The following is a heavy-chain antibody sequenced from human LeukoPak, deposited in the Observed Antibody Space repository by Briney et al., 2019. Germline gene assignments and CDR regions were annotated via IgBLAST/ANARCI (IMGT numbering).Heavy chain of an antibody. CDR2: ISSSSSYI. Sequence: GGSLRLSCAASGFTFSSYSMNWVRQAPGKGLKWVSSISSSSSYIYYADSLKGRFTISRDNAKNSLYLQMNSLRAEDTAVYYCARAAYSSSRPGAFDIWGQGTMVTVSS. CDR3: ARAAYSSSRPGAFDI. V-gene: IGHV3-21*01. CDR1: GFTFSSYS. D-gene: IGHD6-6*01. J-gene: IGHJ3*02.